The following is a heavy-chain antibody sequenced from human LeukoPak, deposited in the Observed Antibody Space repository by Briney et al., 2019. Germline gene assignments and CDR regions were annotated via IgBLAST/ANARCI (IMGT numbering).Heavy chain of an antibody. CDR2: IYPGDPDT. CDR3: ARIGYCSSRSCYYGMDV. D-gene: IGHD2-2*01. CDR1: GYSFTSHG. J-gene: IGHJ6*02. V-gene: IGHV5-51*01. Sequence: GESLKVSCKGSGYSFTSHGIGWVRQMPGKGLEWMAIIYPGDPDTRYSPSFQGHVTISADKSISTAYLQWSSLKTSDTAMYYCARIGYCSSRSCYYGMDVWGQGTTVTVSS.